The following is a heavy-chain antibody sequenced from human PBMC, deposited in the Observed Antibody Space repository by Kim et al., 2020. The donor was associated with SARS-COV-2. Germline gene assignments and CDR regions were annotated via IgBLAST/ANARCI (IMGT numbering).Heavy chain of an antibody. CDR1: GYSISIGYY. J-gene: IGHJ4*02. Sequence: SETLSLTCTVSGYSISIGYYWGWIRQPPEKGLEWIGSMYHSGSTYYNPSLKSRVTMSVDTSKNQFSLKLSSVTAADTAVYYCARARSGESSVYYHYFDYWGQGTLITVSS. D-gene: IGHD3-22*01. CDR2: MYHSGST. CDR3: ARARSGESSVYYHYFDY. V-gene: IGHV4-38-2*02.